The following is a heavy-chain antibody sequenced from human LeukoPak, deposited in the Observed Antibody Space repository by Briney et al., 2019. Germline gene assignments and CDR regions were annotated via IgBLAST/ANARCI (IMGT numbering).Heavy chain of an antibody. Sequence: ASVKVSCKASGYTFTSCGISWVRQAPGQGLEWMGWISAYNGNTNYAQKLQGRVTMTTDTSTNTAYMELRSLRSDDTAVYYCARDRGGLRYFDWLSRFDPWGQGTLVTVSS. CDR1: GYTFTSCG. V-gene: IGHV1-18*01. CDR2: ISAYNGNT. CDR3: ARDRGGLRYFDWLSRFDP. J-gene: IGHJ5*02. D-gene: IGHD3-9*01.